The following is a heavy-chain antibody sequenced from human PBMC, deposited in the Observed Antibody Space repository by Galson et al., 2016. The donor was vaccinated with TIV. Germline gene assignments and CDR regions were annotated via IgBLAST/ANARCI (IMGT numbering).Heavy chain of an antibody. CDR2: VSLSGSHT. CDR3: AKVGKGGDDSWDAFDV. Sequence: SLRLSCAVSGFSFRNFVMSWVRLAPGKGLEWVSSVSLSGSHTYYADSVKGRFTISRDNSRYTLSLHLNDLRAGDTAIYYCAKVGKGGDDSWDAFDVWGQGTVVTVFS. D-gene: IGHD2-21*02. CDR1: GFSFRNFV. V-gene: IGHV3-23*01. J-gene: IGHJ3*01.